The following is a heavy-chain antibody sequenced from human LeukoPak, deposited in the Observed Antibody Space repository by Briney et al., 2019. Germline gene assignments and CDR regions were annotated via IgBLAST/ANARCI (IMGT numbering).Heavy chain of an antibody. CDR1: GFTFSDHY. D-gene: IGHD1-26*01. J-gene: IGHJ3*01. CDR3: TRAIVGAGNDL. Sequence: GGSLRLSCAPPGFTFSDHYMDWVRHAPGKGLEWVGRNRDKAESHSPEYAASVIGSLISSRDDSKSSLYLQMHSLKNEDTAVYYCTRAIVGAGNDLWGQGTMVTVSS. CDR2: NRDKAESHSP. V-gene: IGHV3-72*01.